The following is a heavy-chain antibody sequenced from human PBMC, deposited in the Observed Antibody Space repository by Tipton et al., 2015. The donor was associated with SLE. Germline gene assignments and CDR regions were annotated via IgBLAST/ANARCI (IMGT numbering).Heavy chain of an antibody. CDR1: GGSVSSAGYY. Sequence: TLSLTCSVFGGSVSSAGYYWSWIRQYPGKGLEWIGYIYYSGSTYYNPSLKSRVTISVDTSKNQFSLKLSSVTAADTAVYYCARFYDSSGYYQGWFDPWGQGTLVTVSS. CDR2: IYYSGST. CDR3: ARFYDSSGYYQGWFDP. J-gene: IGHJ5*02. D-gene: IGHD3-22*01. V-gene: IGHV4-31*03.